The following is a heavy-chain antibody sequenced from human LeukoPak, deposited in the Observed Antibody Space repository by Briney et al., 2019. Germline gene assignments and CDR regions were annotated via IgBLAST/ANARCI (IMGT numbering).Heavy chain of an antibody. J-gene: IGHJ3*02. CDR1: GFTFSSYS. CDR2: ISSSSSYI. V-gene: IGHV3-21*01. CDR3: ARGQWLAPWAFDI. D-gene: IGHD6-19*01. Sequence: GGSLRLSCAASGFTFSSYSMNWVRQAPGKGLEWVSSISSSSSYIYYADSVKGRFTISRDNAKNSLYLQMNSLRAEDTAVYYCARGQWLAPWAFDIWGQGTMVTVSS.